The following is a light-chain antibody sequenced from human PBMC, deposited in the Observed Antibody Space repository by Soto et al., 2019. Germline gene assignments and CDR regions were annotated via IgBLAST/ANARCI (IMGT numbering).Light chain of an antibody. J-gene: IGLJ1*01. CDR2: LNSDGSH. V-gene: IGLV4-69*01. CDR3: QTWGTGHDV. CDR1: SGHSSYA. Sequence: QPVLTQSPSASASLGASVKLTCTLSSGHSSYAIAWHQQQQEKGPRYLMKLNSDGSHSQGDGFPDRFSGSSSGAERYLTISSLQSEDEADYYCQTWGTGHDVFGTGTKLTVL.